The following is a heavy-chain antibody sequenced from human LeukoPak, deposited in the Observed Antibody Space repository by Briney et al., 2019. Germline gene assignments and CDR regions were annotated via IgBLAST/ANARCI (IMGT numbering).Heavy chain of an antibody. D-gene: IGHD2-21*02. Sequence: PSETLSLTCAVYGGSFSGYYWSWIRQPPGKGLEWIGEINHSGSTNYNPSLKSRVTISVDTSKNQFSLKLSSVTAADTAVYYCARSKYCGGDCYSGPDAFDIWGQGTMVTVSS. J-gene: IGHJ3*02. CDR3: ARSKYCGGDCYSGPDAFDI. CDR2: INHSGST. CDR1: GGSFSGYY. V-gene: IGHV4-34*01.